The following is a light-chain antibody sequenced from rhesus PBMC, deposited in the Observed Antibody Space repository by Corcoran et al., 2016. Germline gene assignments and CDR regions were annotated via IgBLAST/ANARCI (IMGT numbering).Light chain of an antibody. CDR1: QGIRDW. Sequence: DIQMTQSPSSLSASVGDKVTITCRASQGIRDWLAWYQQKPGKAPKLLFYRALNLETGVPSRFSGSGSGTDFTLTISSLQPEDIATYYCQQHEISPFTFGPGTKLDIK. V-gene: IGKV1-69*01. CDR3: QQHEISPFT. CDR2: RAL. J-gene: IGKJ3*01.